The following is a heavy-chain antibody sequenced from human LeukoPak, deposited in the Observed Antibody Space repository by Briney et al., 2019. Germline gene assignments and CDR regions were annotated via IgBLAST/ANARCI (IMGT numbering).Heavy chain of an antibody. CDR1: GFTFSSYG. Sequence: GGSLRLSCAASGFTFSSYGMHWVRQAPGKGLEWVSYISSSSSTIYYADSVKGRFTISRDNAKNSLYLQMNSLRAEDTAVYYCARDPLLGYYMDVWGKGTTVTVSS. CDR3: ARDPLLGYYMDV. V-gene: IGHV3-48*01. CDR2: ISSSSSTI. J-gene: IGHJ6*03. D-gene: IGHD7-27*01.